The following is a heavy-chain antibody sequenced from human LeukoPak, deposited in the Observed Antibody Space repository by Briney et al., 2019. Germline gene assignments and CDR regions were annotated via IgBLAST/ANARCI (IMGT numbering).Heavy chain of an antibody. Sequence: GGPLRLSCAASGFTFTHYAMSWVRQAPGKGLEWVSSISSSGGSTYYADSVKGRFTISRDDSKNTLYVQMNSLRAEDTAVYYCAKVRTGHYFDYWGQGTLVTVSS. CDR2: ISSSGGST. CDR3: AKVRTGHYFDY. J-gene: IGHJ4*02. D-gene: IGHD3/OR15-3a*01. CDR1: GFTFTHYA. V-gene: IGHV3-23*01.